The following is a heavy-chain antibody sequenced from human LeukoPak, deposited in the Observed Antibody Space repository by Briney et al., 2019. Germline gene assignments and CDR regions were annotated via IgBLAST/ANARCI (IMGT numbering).Heavy chain of an antibody. Sequence: GGSLRLSCAASGFTFSSYGMHWVRQAPGKGLEWVAVIWYDGSNKYYADSVKGRFTISRDNSKNTLYLQMNSLRAEDTVVYYCALYSSSWYGIDYWGQGTLVAVSS. V-gene: IGHV3-33*01. D-gene: IGHD6-13*01. CDR2: IWYDGSNK. J-gene: IGHJ4*02. CDR3: ALYSSSWYGIDY. CDR1: GFTFSSYG.